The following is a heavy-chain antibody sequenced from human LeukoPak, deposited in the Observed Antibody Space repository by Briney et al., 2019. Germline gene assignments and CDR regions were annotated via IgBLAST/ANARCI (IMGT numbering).Heavy chain of an antibody. V-gene: IGHV4-34*11. CDR2: IYYSGST. J-gene: IGHJ5*02. Sequence: SETLSLTCAVYGGSFGGYYWSWIRQPAGKGLEWIGSIYYSGSTYYNPSLKSRVTISVDTSKNQFSLKLSSVTAADTAVYYCAREGLNMVRGVIPKEAWGWFDPWGQGTLVTVSS. D-gene: IGHD3-10*01. CDR1: GGSFGGYY. CDR3: AREGLNMVRGVIPKEAWGWFDP.